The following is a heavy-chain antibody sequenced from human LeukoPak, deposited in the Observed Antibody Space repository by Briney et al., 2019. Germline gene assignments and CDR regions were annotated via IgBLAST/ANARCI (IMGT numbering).Heavy chain of an antibody. V-gene: IGHV3-23*01. Sequence: PGGSLRLSCAASGFTFSSYAMSWVRQAPGKGLEWVSAISGSGGSTYYADSVKGRFAISRDNSKNTLYLQMNSLRAEDTAVYYCAKGSERDYGLLFDYWGQGTLVTVSS. J-gene: IGHJ4*02. CDR2: ISGSGGST. CDR1: GFTFSSYA. D-gene: IGHD4-17*01. CDR3: AKGSERDYGLLFDY.